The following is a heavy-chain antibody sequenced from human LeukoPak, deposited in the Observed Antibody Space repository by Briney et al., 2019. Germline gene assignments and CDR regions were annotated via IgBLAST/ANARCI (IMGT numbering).Heavy chain of an antibody. CDR1: GGSISSGGYS. J-gene: IGHJ4*02. CDR2: IYQSGST. D-gene: IGHD3-9*01. Sequence: SETLSLTCAVSGGSISSGGYSWSWIRQPPGKGLECIGYIYQSGSTYYNPSLKSRVTISPDRSKNQFSLKLSSVTAADTAVYYCARGGRYFDWPYFDYWGQGTLVTASS. V-gene: IGHV4-30-2*01. CDR3: ARGGRYFDWPYFDY.